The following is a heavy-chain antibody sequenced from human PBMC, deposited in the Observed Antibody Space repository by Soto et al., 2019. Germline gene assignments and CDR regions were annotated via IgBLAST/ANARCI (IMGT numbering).Heavy chain of an antibody. V-gene: IGHV3-30*04. J-gene: IGHJ4*02. CDR1: GFTFSSYA. CDR2: ISYDGSNK. CDR3: ARDAIYSSSWYFDY. D-gene: IGHD6-13*01. Sequence: GGSLRLSCAASGFTFSSYAMHWVRQAPGKGLEWVAVISYDGSNKYYADSVKGRFTISRDNSKNTLYLQMNSLRAEDTAVYYCARDAIYSSSWYFDYWGQGTLVTVSS.